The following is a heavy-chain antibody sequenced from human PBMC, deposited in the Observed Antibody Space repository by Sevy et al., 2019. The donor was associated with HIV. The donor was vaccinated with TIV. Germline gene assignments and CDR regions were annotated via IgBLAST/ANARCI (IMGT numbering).Heavy chain of an antibody. CDR1: GFTFSSYA. Sequence: GGCLRLSCAASGFTFSSYAMHWVRQAPGKGLEWVAVISYDGSNKYYADSVKGRFTISRDNSKNTLYLQMNSMRAEDTAVYYCAREVTNYFDYWGQGTLVTVSS. CDR3: AREVTNYFDY. J-gene: IGHJ4*02. V-gene: IGHV3-30-3*01. CDR2: ISYDGSNK.